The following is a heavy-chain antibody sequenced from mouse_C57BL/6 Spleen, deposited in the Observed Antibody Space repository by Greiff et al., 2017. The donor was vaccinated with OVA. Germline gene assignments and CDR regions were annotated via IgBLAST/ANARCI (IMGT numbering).Heavy chain of an antibody. CDR2: SRNKANDYTT. CDR3: ARDADSSGYLYAMDY. V-gene: IGHV7-1*01. CDR1: GFTFSDFY. J-gene: IGHJ4*01. D-gene: IGHD3-2*02. Sequence: EVQGVESGGGLVQSGRSLRLSCATSGFTFSDFYMEWVRQAPGKGLEWIAASRNKANDYTTEYSASVKGRFIVSRDTSQSILYLQMNALRAEDTAIYYCARDADSSGYLYAMDYWGQGTSVTVSS.